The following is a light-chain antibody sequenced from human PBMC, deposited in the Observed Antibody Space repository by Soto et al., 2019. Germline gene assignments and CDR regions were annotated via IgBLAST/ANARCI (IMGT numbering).Light chain of an antibody. CDR1: SRDVGGYNY. CDR2: EVY. Sequence: SVLTQPPSPSGVPGQSVPLSCTGTSRDVGGYNYVSWYQQHPGKAPKLIIYEVYKRPSGVPDRFSGSKSGNTAALTVSGLQAEDEADYYCSSYVGTNSYVFGTGTKVTVL. J-gene: IGLJ1*01. CDR3: SSYVGTNSYV. V-gene: IGLV2-8*01.